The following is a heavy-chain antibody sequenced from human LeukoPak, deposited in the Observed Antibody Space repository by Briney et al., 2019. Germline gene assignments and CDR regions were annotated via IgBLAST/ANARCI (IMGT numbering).Heavy chain of an antibody. Sequence: GGPLRLSCAASGFTFSSYAMHWVRQAPGKGLEWVAVISYDGSNKYYADSVKGRFTISRDNSKNTLYLQMNSLRAEDTAVYYCARDGRVEMATKFDYWGQGTLVTVSS. CDR3: ARDGRVEMATKFDY. V-gene: IGHV3-30-3*01. D-gene: IGHD5-24*01. CDR1: GFTFSSYA. J-gene: IGHJ4*02. CDR2: ISYDGSNK.